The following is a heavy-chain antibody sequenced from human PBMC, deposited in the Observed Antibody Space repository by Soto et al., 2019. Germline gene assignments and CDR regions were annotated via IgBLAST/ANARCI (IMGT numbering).Heavy chain of an antibody. CDR1: GYTLPSYY. J-gene: IGHJ6*02. Sequence: ASVKVSFKASGYTLPSYYLHWVRQAPGKGPEWMGIINPSGGITNDAQKFQDRVTMTSDTSTSTVYMELSSLRSEDTAVYYCARGISTTRYYYYYGMDVWGQGTTVTVSS. CDR3: ARGISTTRYYYYYGMDV. D-gene: IGHD2-2*01. V-gene: IGHV1-46*01. CDR2: INPSGGIT.